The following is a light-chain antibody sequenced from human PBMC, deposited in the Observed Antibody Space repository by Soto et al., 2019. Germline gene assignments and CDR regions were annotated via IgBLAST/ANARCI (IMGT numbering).Light chain of an antibody. CDR3: QQYGSSGT. Sequence: EIVLTQSPGTLSLSPGERATLSCRASRSVSNNYLSGYQQKPGQAPRLLIYGASNRATGIPDRFSGSGSGTDFTLTISRLEPEDFAVYYCQQYGSSGTFGQGTKVDIK. CDR2: GAS. J-gene: IGKJ1*01. V-gene: IGKV3-20*01. CDR1: RSVSNNY.